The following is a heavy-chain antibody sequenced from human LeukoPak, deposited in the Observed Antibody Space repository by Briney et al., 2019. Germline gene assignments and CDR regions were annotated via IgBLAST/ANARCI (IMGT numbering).Heavy chain of an antibody. J-gene: IGHJ5*02. CDR3: ARSWVVMTTVTNSNWFDP. Sequence: SQTLSLTCTVSGGSISSGGYYWSWIRQHPGKGLEWIGYIYYSGSTYYNPSLKSRVTISVDTSKNQFSLKLSSVTAADTAVYYCARSWVVMTTVTNSNWFDPWGQGTLVTASS. V-gene: IGHV4-31*03. CDR2: IYYSGST. D-gene: IGHD4-17*01. CDR1: GGSISSGGYY.